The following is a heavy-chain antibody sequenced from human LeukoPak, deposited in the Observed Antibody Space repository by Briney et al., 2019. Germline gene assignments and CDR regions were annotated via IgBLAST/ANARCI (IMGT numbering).Heavy chain of an antibody. J-gene: IGHJ6*04. D-gene: IGHD3-10*02. CDR1: GFTFSSYA. V-gene: IGHV3-23*01. CDR2: ISGSGDST. Sequence: GGSLRLSCAASGFTFSSYAMSWVRQAPGRGLEWVSAISGSGDSTYYADSVKGRFTISRDNSKNTLYLQMNSLRAEDTAVYYCAELGITMIGGVWGKGTTVTISS. CDR3: AELGITMIGGV.